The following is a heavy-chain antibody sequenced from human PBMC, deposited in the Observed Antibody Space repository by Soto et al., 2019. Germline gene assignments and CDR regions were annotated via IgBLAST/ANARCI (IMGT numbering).Heavy chain of an antibody. J-gene: IGHJ4*02. CDR3: ARAYVDTAMAEFDY. Sequence: QVQLVQSGAEVKKPGSSVKVSCKASGGTFSSYAISWVQQAPGQGLEWMGGIIPIFGTANYAQKFQGRVTITADESTRTAYMELSSLRSEDTAVYYCARAYVDTAMAEFDYWGQGTLVTVSS. D-gene: IGHD5-18*01. CDR2: IIPIFGTA. V-gene: IGHV1-69*12. CDR1: GGTFSSYA.